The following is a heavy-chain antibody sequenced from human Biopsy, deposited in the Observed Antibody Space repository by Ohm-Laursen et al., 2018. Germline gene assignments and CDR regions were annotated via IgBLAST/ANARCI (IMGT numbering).Heavy chain of an antibody. CDR1: GDSLSSGPDN. V-gene: IGHV4-61*01. D-gene: IGHD6-19*01. CDR2: IYSGGNT. CDR3: ARGRRTSGWPYFDN. Sequence: SETLSLTCTVSGDSLSSGPDNWSWIRQPPGQGLEYIGFIYSGGNTNYNPSLKNRVTMSVDTSKNQFYLKLYSVTAADTAVYYCARGRRTSGWPYFDNWGQGALVIVSP. J-gene: IGHJ4*02.